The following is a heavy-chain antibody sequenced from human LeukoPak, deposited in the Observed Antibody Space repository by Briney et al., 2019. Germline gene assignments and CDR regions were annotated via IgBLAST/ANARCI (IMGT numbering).Heavy chain of an antibody. CDR1: GGSISSGSYY. J-gene: IGHJ4*02. CDR2: IYTSGST. CDR3: ARAGLTVTKD. V-gene: IGHV4-61*02. Sequence: SETLSLTCTVSGGSISSGSYYWSWIRQPAGKGLEWIGRIYTSGSTNYNPSLKSRVTISVDTSKNQFSLKLSSVTAADTAVYYCARAGLTVTKDWDQGTLVTVSS. D-gene: IGHD4-11*01.